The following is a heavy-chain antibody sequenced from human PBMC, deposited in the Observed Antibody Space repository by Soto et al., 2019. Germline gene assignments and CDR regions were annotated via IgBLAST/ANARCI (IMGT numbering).Heavy chain of an antibody. CDR3: ARGGLEHAFEV. Sequence: EVQLIESGGGLVQPGGSLRLSCAVSGFSFRSYGMHWVRQAPGKGLVWVSRGASDGRDAIYADSVKGRFTDSRDNARNALSLPMNKLRDGDTEVYYCARGGLEHAFEVWGQGTIVTVS. CDR2: GASDGRDA. J-gene: IGHJ3*01. D-gene: IGHD3-16*01. V-gene: IGHV3-74*01. CDR1: GFSFRSYG.